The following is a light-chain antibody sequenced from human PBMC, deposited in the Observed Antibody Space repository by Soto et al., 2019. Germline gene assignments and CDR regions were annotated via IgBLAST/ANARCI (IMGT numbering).Light chain of an antibody. CDR2: GAS. V-gene: IGKV3-15*01. CDR3: QQYNNWPTIT. J-gene: IGKJ5*01. CDR1: QSVSSN. Sequence: EIVMTQSPATLSVSPGERATLSCRASQSVSSNLAWYQQKPGQAPRLLIYGASTRATGIPARFSGSGSGTECTLTISSLQSADFGVYYCQQYNNWPTITFGQGTRPEIK.